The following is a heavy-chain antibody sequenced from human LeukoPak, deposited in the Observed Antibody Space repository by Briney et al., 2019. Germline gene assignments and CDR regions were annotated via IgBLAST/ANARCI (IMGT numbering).Heavy chain of an antibody. Sequence: SSETLSLTCTVSGGSISSYYWSWIRQPPGNGLEWIGYIYYTGSTNYNPSLKSRVTISVDTSKNHFSLKLSSVTAADTAVYYCARGDGDYGWFDPWGQGTLVTVSS. D-gene: IGHD4-17*01. CDR3: ARGDGDYGWFDP. CDR1: GGSISSYY. CDR2: IYYTGST. J-gene: IGHJ5*02. V-gene: IGHV4-59*01.